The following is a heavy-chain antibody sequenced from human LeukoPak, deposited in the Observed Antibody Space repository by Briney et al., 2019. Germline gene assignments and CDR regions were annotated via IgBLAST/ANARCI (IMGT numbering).Heavy chain of an antibody. CDR3: ARFSGSYSAFYYYYMDV. CDR1: GFTFSTYW. CDR2: IKQDGSEK. Sequence: GSLRLSCAASGFTFSTYWMTWVRQAPGKGLEWVANIKQDGSEKYFVDSVKGRFSISRDNAKNSLYLQMNSLRAEDTAVYYCARFSGSYSAFYYYYMDVWGKGTTVTISS. V-gene: IGHV3-7*01. J-gene: IGHJ6*03. D-gene: IGHD1-26*01.